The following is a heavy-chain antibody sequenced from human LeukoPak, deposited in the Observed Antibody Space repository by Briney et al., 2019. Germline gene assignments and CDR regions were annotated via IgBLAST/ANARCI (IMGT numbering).Heavy chain of an antibody. V-gene: IGHV3-23*01. Sequence: GGSLRLSCAASGFTFSSYAMTWVRQASGKGLEWVSVIGGSGGGAYYADSVKGRFTISRDISKNTLYLQMNSLRAEDTAVYYCAKGAPIVVVTAHWFDPWGQGTLVTVPS. CDR1: GFTFSSYA. CDR3: AKGAPIVVVTAHWFDP. D-gene: IGHD2-21*02. J-gene: IGHJ5*02. CDR2: IGGSGGGA.